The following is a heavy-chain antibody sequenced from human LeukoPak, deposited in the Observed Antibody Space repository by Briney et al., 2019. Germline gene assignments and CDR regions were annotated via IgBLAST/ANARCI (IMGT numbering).Heavy chain of an antibody. CDR1: GYTFTGYY. D-gene: IGHD6-13*01. CDR3: ARALYSSSWYSGY. J-gene: IGHJ4*02. CDR2: INPNSGGT. V-gene: IGHV1-2*02. Sequence: GASVKVSCKASGYTFTGYYMHWVRQAPGQGLEWMGWINPNSGGTNYAQKFQGRVTMTRDTSISTAYMELSRLRSDDTAVYYCARALYSSSWYSGYWGQGTLVTVSS.